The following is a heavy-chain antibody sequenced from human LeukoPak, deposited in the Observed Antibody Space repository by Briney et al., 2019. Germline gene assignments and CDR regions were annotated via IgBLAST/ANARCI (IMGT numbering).Heavy chain of an antibody. Sequence: GGSLRLSCAASGFTFSTYAMHWVRQAPGKGLEWVPLIPSGGTDEYYADSVKGRFTISRDNSKNTLYLQLNSLRAEDTAVYYCARDSTYYYDSGSSGPHYFDNWGQGTLVTVSS. D-gene: IGHD3-10*01. V-gene: IGHV3-30*01. CDR3: ARDSTYYYDSGSSGPHYFDN. CDR1: GFTFSTYA. CDR2: IPSGGTDE. J-gene: IGHJ4*02.